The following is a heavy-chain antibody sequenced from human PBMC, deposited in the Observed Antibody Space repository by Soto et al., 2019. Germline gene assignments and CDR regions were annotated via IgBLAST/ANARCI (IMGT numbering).Heavy chain of an antibody. J-gene: IGHJ3*02. CDR1: GYSITNVNW. CDR3: ARSHYVDALDI. D-gene: IGHD3-10*02. CDR2: ISHSGTT. V-gene: IGHV4-28*01. Sequence: QLQESGPGLVKPSDTLSLTCAVSGYSITNVNWWAWIRQPPGKGLGWIGYISHSGTTHYNPSLKSRVTMSVDTSKNQCSLKVDSLTAENTAVYYCARSHYVDALDIWGQRTMVTVSS.